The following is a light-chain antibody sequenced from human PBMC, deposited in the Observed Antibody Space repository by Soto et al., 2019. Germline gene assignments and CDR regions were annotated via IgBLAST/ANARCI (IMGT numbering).Light chain of an antibody. V-gene: IGLV2-8*01. J-gene: IGLJ1*01. CDR1: SSDVGGYNY. CDR2: EVI. Sequence: QSALTQPPSASGSPGQSVTISCTGTSSDVGGYNYVSWYQQHPGKAPKLMIYEVIKRPSGVPDRFSGSKSGNTASLTVSGLQVEDEADYYCSSYAGTVFGTGTKLTVL. CDR3: SSYAGTV.